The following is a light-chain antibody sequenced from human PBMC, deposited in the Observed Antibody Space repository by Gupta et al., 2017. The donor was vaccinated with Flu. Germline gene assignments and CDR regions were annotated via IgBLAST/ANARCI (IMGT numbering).Light chain of an antibody. CDR2: KDT. V-gene: IGLV3-25*03. CDR3: QSADSTSTYYV. Sequence: GLTARITCSGDALPNQYVYWFQQKPGQAPALLIYKDTERPSGIPERFSASGSGTTVTLTISGVQAEDEADYYCQSADSTSTYYVFRAGTKVTVL. CDR1: ALPNQY. J-gene: IGLJ1*01.